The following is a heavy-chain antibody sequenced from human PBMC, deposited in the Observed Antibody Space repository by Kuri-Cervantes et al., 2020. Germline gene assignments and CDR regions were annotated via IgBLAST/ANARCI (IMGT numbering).Heavy chain of an antibody. CDR2: IWYDGSNK. J-gene: IGHJ4*02. Sequence: GGSLRLSCAASGFTFSSYALHWVRQAPGKGLEWVAVIWYDGSNKYYADSVKGRFTISRDNSKNTLYLQMNSLRAEDTAVYYCATHTIAVAGTGGRDYWGQGTLVTVSS. CDR1: GFTFSSYA. CDR3: ATHTIAVAGTGGRDY. V-gene: IGHV3-30*07. D-gene: IGHD6-19*01.